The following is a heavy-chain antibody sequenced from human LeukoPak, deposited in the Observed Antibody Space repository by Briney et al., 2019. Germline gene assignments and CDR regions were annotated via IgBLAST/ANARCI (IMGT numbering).Heavy chain of an antibody. V-gene: IGHV4-39*01. Sequence: SETLSLTCTVSGGSISSSSYYWGWIRQPPGKGLEWIGSIYYSGSTYYNPSLKSRVTISVDTSKNQFSLKLSSVTAAHTAVYYCARLPAVAGIFDYWGQGTLVTVSS. CDR2: IYYSGST. D-gene: IGHD6-19*01. CDR3: ARLPAVAGIFDY. J-gene: IGHJ4*02. CDR1: GGSISSSSYY.